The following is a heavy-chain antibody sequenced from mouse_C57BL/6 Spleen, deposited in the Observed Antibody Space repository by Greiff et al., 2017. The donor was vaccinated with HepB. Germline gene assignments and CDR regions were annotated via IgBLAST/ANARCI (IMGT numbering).Heavy chain of an antibody. Sequence: LVESGAELVRPGASVKLSCTASGFNIKDDYMHWVKQRPEQGLEWIGWIDPENGDTEYASKFQGKATITADTSSNTAYLQLCSLTSEDTAVYYCTPYGFDYWGQGTTLTVSS. V-gene: IGHV14-4*01. J-gene: IGHJ2*01. D-gene: IGHD1-1*01. CDR2: IDPENGDT. CDR3: TPYGFDY. CDR1: GFNIKDDY.